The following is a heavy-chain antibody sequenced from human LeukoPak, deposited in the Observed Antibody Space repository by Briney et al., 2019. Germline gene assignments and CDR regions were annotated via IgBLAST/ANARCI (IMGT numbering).Heavy chain of an antibody. CDR2: IKQDGSEK. V-gene: IGHV3-7*03. CDR3: VKVETAAAATLRGFDY. CDR1: GFTFSSYW. Sequence: GGSLRLSCAASGFTFSSYWMSWVRQAPGKGLEWVANIKQDGSEKYYVDSVKGRFTISRDNAKNSLFLLMNSLRAEDTAVYYCVKVETAAAATLRGFDYWGQGTLVTVSS. D-gene: IGHD6-13*01. J-gene: IGHJ4*02.